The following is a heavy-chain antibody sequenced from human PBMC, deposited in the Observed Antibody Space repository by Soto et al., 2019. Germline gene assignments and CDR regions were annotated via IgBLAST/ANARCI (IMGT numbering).Heavy chain of an antibody. V-gene: IGHV4-34*01. CDR2: INHSGST. Sequence: SETLSLTCAVYGGSFSGYYWSWIRQPPGKGLEWIGEINHSGSTNYNPSLKSRVTISVDTSKNQFSLKLSSVTAADTTVYYCARQFRTRGSGFDYWGQGTLVTVSS. CDR3: ARQFRTRGSGFDY. CDR1: GGSFSGYY. D-gene: IGHD2-15*01. J-gene: IGHJ4*02.